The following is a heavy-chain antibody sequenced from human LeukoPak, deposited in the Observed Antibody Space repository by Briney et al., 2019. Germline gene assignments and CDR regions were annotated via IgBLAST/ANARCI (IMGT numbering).Heavy chain of an antibody. V-gene: IGHV3-7*01. CDR3: AREGDSSSYFEY. D-gene: IGHD6-6*01. CDR1: GFTFSSYW. Sequence: GGSLRLSCAVSGFTFSSYWMSWVRQAPGKGLEWVANIKQDGSEKYYVDSVKGRFTISRDNAKNSLYLQMNSLRAEDTAVYYCAREGDSSSYFEYWGQGTLVTVSS. CDR2: IKQDGSEK. J-gene: IGHJ4*02.